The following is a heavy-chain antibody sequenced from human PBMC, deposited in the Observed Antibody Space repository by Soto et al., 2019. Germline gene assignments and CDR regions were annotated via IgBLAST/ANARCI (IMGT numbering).Heavy chain of an antibody. J-gene: IGHJ6*03. V-gene: IGHV3-23*01. CDR2: ISGSGGST. Sequence: GGSLRLSCAASGFTFSSYAMSWVRQAPGKGLEWVSAISGSGGSTYYADSVKGRFTISRDNSKNTLYLQMNSLRAEDTAVYYCAKVTVPSLYDFWGFHYYMDVWGKGTTVTVSS. CDR3: AKVTVPSLYDFWGFHYYMDV. CDR1: GFTFSSYA. D-gene: IGHD3-3*01.